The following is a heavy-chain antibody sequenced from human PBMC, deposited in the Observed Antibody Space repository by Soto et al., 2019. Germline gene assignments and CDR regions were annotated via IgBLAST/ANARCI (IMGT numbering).Heavy chain of an antibody. V-gene: IGHV4-59*01. CDR2: IYYSGRT. J-gene: IGHJ4*02. CDR3: ARGHLGITTTGTWYDFDY. D-gene: IGHD2-15*01. CDR1: VDSISSYY. Sequence: PSETLSVACTVSVDSISSYYWTWIRQPPGKGLEYIGYIYYSGRTYYNPSLKSRVTISVDTSKNQFSLKLSSVTAADTAVYYCARGHLGITTTGTWYDFDYWGQGTLVTVSS.